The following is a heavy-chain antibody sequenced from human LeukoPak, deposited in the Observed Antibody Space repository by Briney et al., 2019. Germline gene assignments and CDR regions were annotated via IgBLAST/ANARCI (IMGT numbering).Heavy chain of an antibody. J-gene: IGHJ6*02. CDR2: IYSGGDT. Sequence: GGSLRLSCAASGFTVSSSHMTWVRQAVGKGLEWVSFIYSGGDTSYADSVKGRFTISRDNAKNSLYLQMNSLRAEDTAVYYCARVDNSGYCSGGSCYSGYGMDVWGQGTTVTVSS. CDR3: ARVDNSGYCSGGSCYSGYGMDV. V-gene: IGHV3-53*01. CDR1: GFTVSSSH. D-gene: IGHD2-15*01.